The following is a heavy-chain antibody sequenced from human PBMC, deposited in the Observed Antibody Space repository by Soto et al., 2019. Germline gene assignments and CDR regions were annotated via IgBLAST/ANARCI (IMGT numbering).Heavy chain of an antibody. J-gene: IGHJ5*02. Sequence: GESLKISCTGLGYPFPTFWISWVRQRPGKGLEGMGRIDPGDTYATYSPAFQGHVTISADKATSTAYLQWSSLKASDTAMYFCARIYCTTTTCDSWFDPWGQGTLVTGSS. V-gene: IGHV5-10-1*01. CDR3: ARIYCTTTTCDSWFDP. CDR1: GYPFPTFW. D-gene: IGHD2-2*01. CDR2: IDPGDTYA.